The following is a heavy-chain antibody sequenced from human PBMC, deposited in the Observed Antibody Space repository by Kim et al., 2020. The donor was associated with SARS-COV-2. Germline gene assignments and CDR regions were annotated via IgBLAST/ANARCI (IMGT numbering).Heavy chain of an antibody. CDR2: EDGEP. CDR3: ATPDSGY. V-gene: IGHV1-24*01. J-gene: IGHJ4*02. Sequence: EDGEPSYAQKFQGRVTMTEDTSTDTAYMELSSLRSEDTAVYYCATPDSGYWGQGTLVTVSS. D-gene: IGHD2-15*01.